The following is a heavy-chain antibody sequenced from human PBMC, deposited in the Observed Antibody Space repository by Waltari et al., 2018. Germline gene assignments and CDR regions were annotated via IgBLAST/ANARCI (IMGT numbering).Heavy chain of an antibody. Sequence: EVQLVESGGGLVQPGGSLRLSCAASEFTFSRHSMTWVRQAPGKGLEWVSSISAGGDTTYYADSVKGRFTISRDNSQNTLYLQMNSLIAEDTAVYYCAKDRGDYGTNWLDPWGQGTLVTVSS. D-gene: IGHD4-17*01. CDR1: EFTFSRHS. V-gene: IGHV3-23*04. CDR3: AKDRGDYGTNWLDP. J-gene: IGHJ5*02. CDR2: ISAGGDTT.